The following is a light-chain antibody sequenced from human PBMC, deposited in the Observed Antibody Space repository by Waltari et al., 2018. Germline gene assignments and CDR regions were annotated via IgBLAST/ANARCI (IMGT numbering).Light chain of an antibody. CDR3: QVWDTTRGF. Sequence: SYDLTQPPSVSVSPGQTATTTCPGEKLGDKYVFWYQQKPGQSPVLVLYQDAKRPSGIPARFSGSNSGNTATLTIRMTQPMDEADYYCQVWDTTRGFYGSGTKVTVL. V-gene: IGLV3-1*01. J-gene: IGLJ1*01. CDR2: QDA. CDR1: KLGDKY.